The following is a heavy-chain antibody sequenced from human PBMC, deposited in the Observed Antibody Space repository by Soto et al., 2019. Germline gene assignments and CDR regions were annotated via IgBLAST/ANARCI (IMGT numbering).Heavy chain of an antibody. V-gene: IGHV4-30-4*01. CDR3: ARGPSPFDFYYAMDV. D-gene: IGHD3-16*01. CDR1: GDSIGSGNKY. CDR2: IFSSGTT. Sequence: NPAQTLSLISTVSGDSIGSGNKYWRWIRHAPGKSLEWIGDIFSSGTTYDKPSLTRRLTMXXXTXXXXXSPXLXXVTXADTEVYFCARGPSPFDFYYAMDVWGQGTRVTVSS. J-gene: IGHJ6*02.